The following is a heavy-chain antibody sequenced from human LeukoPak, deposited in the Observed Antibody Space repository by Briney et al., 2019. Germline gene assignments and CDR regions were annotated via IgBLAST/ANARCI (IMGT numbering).Heavy chain of an antibody. CDR1: GGSFSGYY. CDR2: INHSGST. J-gene: IGHJ4*02. CDR3: ARGPRLTN. Sequence: SETLSLTCAVYGGSFSGYYWSWIRQPLGKGLEWIGEINHSGSTNYNPSLKSRVTISVDTSKNQFSLKLSSVTAADTAVYYCARGPRLTNWGQGTLVTVSS. D-gene: IGHD2-2*01. V-gene: IGHV4-34*01.